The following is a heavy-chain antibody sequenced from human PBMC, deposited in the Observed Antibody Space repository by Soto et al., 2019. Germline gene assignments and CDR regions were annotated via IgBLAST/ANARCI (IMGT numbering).Heavy chain of an antibody. CDR3: ARESRLLEWSVSYGMDV. V-gene: IGHV3-33*01. D-gene: IGHD3-3*01. CDR1: GFTFSDYG. J-gene: IGHJ6*02. Sequence: QVQLVESGGGVVQPGRSLRLSCAASGFTFSDYGMHWVRQAPGKGLEWVAMIWYDGSNENYADSVKGRFTISRDNAKSTLYLQMNSLRAGDTAVYYCARESRLLEWSVSYGMDVWGQGTTVTVSS. CDR2: IWYDGSNE.